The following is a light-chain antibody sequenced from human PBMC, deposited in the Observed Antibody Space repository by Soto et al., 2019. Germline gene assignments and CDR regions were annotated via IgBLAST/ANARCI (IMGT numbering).Light chain of an antibody. CDR1: HNDIGTYDY. J-gene: IGLJ1*01. Sequence: QSALTQPTSVSGSPGQSITISCTGNHNDIGTYDYVSWYQQHPGRAPRLLIHGVTTRPSGISDRFSASKSGLTASLTISGLQPEDEAAYYCSSFTSNRIYVFGPGTKVTVL. V-gene: IGLV2-14*03. CDR3: SSFTSNRIYV. CDR2: GVT.